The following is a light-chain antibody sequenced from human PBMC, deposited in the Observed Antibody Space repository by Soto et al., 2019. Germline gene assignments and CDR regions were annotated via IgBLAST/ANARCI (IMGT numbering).Light chain of an antibody. CDR3: AAWDDSLSGWV. CDR1: SSNIGTNH. CDR2: RNS. Sequence: QSVLTQPPSASGTPGQRVTISCSGGSSNIGTNHVYWYQHLPGAAPKLLIYRNSLRPSGVPDRFSGSNSGTSASLAISGLRSDDEADYYCAAWDDSLSGWVFGGGTKVTVL. V-gene: IGLV1-47*01. J-gene: IGLJ3*02.